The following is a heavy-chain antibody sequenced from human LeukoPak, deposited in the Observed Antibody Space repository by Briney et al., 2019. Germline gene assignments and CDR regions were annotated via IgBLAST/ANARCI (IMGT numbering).Heavy chain of an antibody. CDR1: GGSISSYY. J-gene: IGHJ5*02. D-gene: IGHD6-13*01. CDR3: ARVSWSSSWFDWFDP. V-gene: IGHV4-59*01. CDR2: IYYSGST. Sequence: SETLSLTCTVSGGSISSYYWSWIRQPPGKGLEWIGYIYYSGSTIYNPSLKSRVTISVDTSKNQFSLKLSSVTAADTAVYYCARVSWSSSWFDWFDPWGQGTLVTVSS.